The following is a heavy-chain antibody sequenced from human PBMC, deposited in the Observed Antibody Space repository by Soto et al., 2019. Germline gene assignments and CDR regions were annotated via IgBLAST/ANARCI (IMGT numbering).Heavy chain of an antibody. D-gene: IGHD6-13*01. CDR3: ARERGIAGDAFDV. Sequence: ASVKVSCKASGYAFTNYAIHWVRQAPGQWLEWMGWINAGDAHTKYSQNFQGRVTFTRDTSASTAYIELSGLRSEDTALYYCARERGIAGDAFDVWGQGTVVTVS. CDR2: INAGDAHT. V-gene: IGHV1-3*01. CDR1: GYAFTNYA. J-gene: IGHJ3*01.